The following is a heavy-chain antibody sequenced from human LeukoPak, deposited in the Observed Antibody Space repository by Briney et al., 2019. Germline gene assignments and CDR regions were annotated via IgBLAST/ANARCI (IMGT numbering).Heavy chain of an antibody. CDR1: GGTFSSYA. D-gene: IGHD1-26*01. CDR3: ARDLLGIVGATGLS. J-gene: IGHJ4*02. Sequence: ASVKVSCKASGGTFSSYAISWVRQAPGQGLEWMGWISAYNGNTNYAQKLQGRVTMTTDTSTSTAYMELRSLRSEDTAVYYCARDLLGIVGATGLSWGQGTLVTVSS. V-gene: IGHV1-18*01. CDR2: ISAYNGNT.